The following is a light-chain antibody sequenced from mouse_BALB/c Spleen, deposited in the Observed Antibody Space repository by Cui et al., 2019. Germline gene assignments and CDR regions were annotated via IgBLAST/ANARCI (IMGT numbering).Light chain of an antibody. J-gene: IGKJ4*01. CDR1: SSVSY. Sequence: QMVLTQSPAIMSASTGEKVTMTRSASSSVSYMHWYQQRSGTSPKRWIYDTSKLASGVPARFSGSGSGTSYSLTISSMEAEDAATYYCQQWSSNPFTFGSGTKLEIK. CDR2: DTS. V-gene: IGKV4-59*01. CDR3: QQWSSNPFT.